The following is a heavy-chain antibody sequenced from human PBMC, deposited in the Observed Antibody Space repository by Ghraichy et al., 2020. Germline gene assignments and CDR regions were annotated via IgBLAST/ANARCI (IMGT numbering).Heavy chain of an antibody. J-gene: IGHJ4*02. CDR1: GYTFTSYG. D-gene: IGHD2-2*01. Sequence: ASVKVSCKASGYTFTSYGISWVRQAPGQGLEWMGWISAYNGNTNYAQKLQGRVTMTTDTSTSTAYMELRSLRSDDTAVYYCAREGFGLGVVPAARVWDYWGQGTLVTVSS. CDR2: ISAYNGNT. V-gene: IGHV1-18*01. CDR3: AREGFGLGVVPAARVWDY.